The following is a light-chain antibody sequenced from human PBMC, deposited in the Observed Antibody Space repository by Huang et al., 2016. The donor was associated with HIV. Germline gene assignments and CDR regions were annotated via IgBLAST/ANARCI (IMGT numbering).Light chain of an antibody. CDR2: AAS. CDR1: QSITTY. V-gene: IGKV1-39*01. J-gene: IGKJ1*01. Sequence: IQMTQSPSSLPAFVGDRVTITCRASQSITTYLNWYQQKIGECPKLLIYAASILQSGVPLRFGGSGSGTTFSLTITNLQSEDFAVYYCQQSYSIPWTFGQGTRVEI. CDR3: QQSYSIPWT.